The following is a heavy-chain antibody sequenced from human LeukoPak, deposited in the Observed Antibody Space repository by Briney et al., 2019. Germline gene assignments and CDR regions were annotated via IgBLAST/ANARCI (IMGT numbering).Heavy chain of an antibody. CDR2: IYYSGST. CDR1: GGSISSSSYY. Sequence: SETLSLTCTVSGGSISSSSYYWGWIRQPPGKGLEWIGSIYYSGSTNYNPSLKSRVTISVDTSKNQFSLKLSSVTAADTAVYYCAHQKAYYYGSGSYSPFDPWGQGTLVTVSS. V-gene: IGHV4-39*07. J-gene: IGHJ5*02. CDR3: AHQKAYYYGSGSYSPFDP. D-gene: IGHD3-10*01.